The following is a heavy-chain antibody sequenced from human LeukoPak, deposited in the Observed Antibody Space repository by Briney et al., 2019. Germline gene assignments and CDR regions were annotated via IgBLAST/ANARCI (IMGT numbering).Heavy chain of an antibody. CDR1: GFSFSDYY. V-gene: IGHV3-11*04. CDR3: ARVYRSGGSIDY. Sequence: GGSLRLSCAAAGFSFSDYYMTWIRQAPGKGLEWVSYISNTGSTMYYADSVKGRFTISRDNAKSSLYLQMNSLRAEDTAVYYCARVYRSGGSIDYWGQGTLVTVSS. D-gene: IGHD2-15*01. CDR2: ISNTGSTM. J-gene: IGHJ4*02.